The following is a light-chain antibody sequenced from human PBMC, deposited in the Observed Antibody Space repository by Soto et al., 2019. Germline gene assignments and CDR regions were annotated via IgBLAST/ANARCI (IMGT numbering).Light chain of an antibody. CDR2: GAS. J-gene: IGKJ1*01. V-gene: IGKV3-15*01. CDR1: QSVSSN. Sequence: EIVMTQSPATLSVSPGERATLSCRASQSVSSNLAWYQQKPGQAPRLLIYGASTRATGIPARFSGSGSGTEFPLTISILLSEDFAVYHCQQYNNWPRTFGQGTKVEIK. CDR3: QQYNNWPRT.